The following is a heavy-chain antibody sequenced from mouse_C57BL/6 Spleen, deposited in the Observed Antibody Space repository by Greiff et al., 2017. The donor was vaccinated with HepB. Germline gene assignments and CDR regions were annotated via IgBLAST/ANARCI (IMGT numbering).Heavy chain of an antibody. Sequence: EVKLVESGGDLVKPGGSLKLSCAASGFTFSSYGMSWVRQTPDKRLEWVATISSGGSYTYYPDSVKGRFTISRDNAKNTLYLQMSSLKSEDTAMYYCARPARHYYGSSESPGYFDVWGTGTTVTVSS. CDR1: GFTFSSYG. V-gene: IGHV5-6*01. CDR3: ARPARHYYGSSESPGYFDV. J-gene: IGHJ1*03. D-gene: IGHD1-1*01. CDR2: ISSGGSYT.